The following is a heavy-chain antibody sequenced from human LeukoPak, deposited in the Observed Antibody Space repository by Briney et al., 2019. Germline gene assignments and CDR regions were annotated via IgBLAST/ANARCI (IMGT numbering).Heavy chain of an antibody. J-gene: IGHJ4*02. CDR1: GGSFSGYY. Sequence: SETLSLTCAVYGGSFSGYYWSWIRQPPGKGLEWIGEINHSGRTNYNPSLKSRVIISVDPSKNQFSLKLNSVTAADTAVYYCARIEVVAATLFDYWGQGTLVTVSS. CDR3: ARIEVVAATLFDY. CDR2: INHSGRT. D-gene: IGHD2-15*01. V-gene: IGHV4-34*01.